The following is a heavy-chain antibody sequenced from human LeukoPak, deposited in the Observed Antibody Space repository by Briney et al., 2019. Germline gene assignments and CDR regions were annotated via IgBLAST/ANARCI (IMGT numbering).Heavy chain of an antibody. CDR1: RDSLRSHY. CDR3: ARVVYSHYWPEGMDV. D-gene: IGHD4-11*01. CDR2: IYNSETT. V-gene: IGHV4-59*11. Sequence: SETLSLTCTVSRDSLRSHYWSWLRQPPGKGLEWIGYIYNSETTNYNPSLESRVTISEDTSKNQFSLMLTSVTAADTAVYYCARVVYSHYWPEGMDVWGQGTTVTVSS. J-gene: IGHJ6*02.